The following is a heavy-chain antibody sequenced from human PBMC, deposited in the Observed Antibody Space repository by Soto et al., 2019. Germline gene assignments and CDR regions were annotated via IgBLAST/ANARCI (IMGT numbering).Heavy chain of an antibody. CDR2: ISYDGSNK. CDR3: ARVGYDSSGYYYGMDV. J-gene: IGHJ6*02. D-gene: IGHD3-22*01. CDR1: GFTFSSYA. Sequence: GGSLRLSCAASGFTFSSYAMHWVRQAPGKGLEWVAVISYDGSNKYYADSVKGRFTISRDNSKNTLYLQMNSLRAEDTAVYYCARVGYDSSGYYYGMDVWGQGTTVTVSS. V-gene: IGHV3-30-3*01.